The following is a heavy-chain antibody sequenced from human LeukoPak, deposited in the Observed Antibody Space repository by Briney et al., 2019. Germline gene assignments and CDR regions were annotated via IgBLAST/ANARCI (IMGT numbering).Heavy chain of an antibody. Sequence: VASVKVSCKTSGDTYSDYYIHWVRQAPGQGLEWMGRIKSDDTTYAPKFQGRVAMIKDTSISTAYMELSSLRSDDTAVYYCATHSATGYVFDYFDFWGQGTQVIVSS. J-gene: IGHJ4*02. V-gene: IGHV1-2*02. CDR3: ATHSATGYVFDYFDF. CDR1: GDTYSDYY. D-gene: IGHD5-12*01. CDR2: IKSDDT.